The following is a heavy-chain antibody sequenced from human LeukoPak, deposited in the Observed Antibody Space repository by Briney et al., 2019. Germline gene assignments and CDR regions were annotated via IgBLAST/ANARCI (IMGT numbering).Heavy chain of an antibody. CDR3: AKAVYYCDSSGYYYFDY. J-gene: IGHJ4*02. CDR2: ISGSGGST. V-gene: IGHV3-23*01. D-gene: IGHD3-22*01. Sequence: GGSLRLSWAASAVTFSIYAMRWVRQAPGKGLEWVSAISGSGGSTYYADSVKGRFTISRDNSKNTLYLQMNSLRAEDTAVYCCAKAVYYCDSSGYYYFDYWGQGTLVTVSS. CDR1: AVTFSIYA.